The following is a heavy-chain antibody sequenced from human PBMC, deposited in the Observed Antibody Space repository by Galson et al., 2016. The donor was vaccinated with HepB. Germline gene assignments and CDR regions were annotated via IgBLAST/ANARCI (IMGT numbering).Heavy chain of an antibody. V-gene: IGHV6-1*01. D-gene: IGHD3-9*01. Sequence: CAISGDSVSSYSSAWNWIRQSPSRGLEWLGRTYSRSRWYNDSAVSVKSRITINPDTTKTQFSLQLNSVTPEDTAGYYCARDRFCSISTGCEYLEYWCQGTLVTVSS. CDR2: TYSRSRWYN. CDR3: ARDRFCSISTGCEYLEY. CDR1: GDSVSSYSSA. J-gene: IGHJ4*02.